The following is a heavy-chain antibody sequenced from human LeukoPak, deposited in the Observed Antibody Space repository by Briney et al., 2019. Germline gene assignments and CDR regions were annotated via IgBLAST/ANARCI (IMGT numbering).Heavy chain of an antibody. CDR2: INHSGST. D-gene: IGHD6-13*01. CDR1: GGSFSGYY. CDR3: ARYRIAAADAFDI. Sequence: SETLSLTCAVYGGSFSGYYWSWIRQPPGKGLEWIREINHSGSTNYNPSLKSRVTISVDTSKNQFSLKLSSVTTADTAVYYCARYRIAAADAFDIWGQGTMVTVSS. J-gene: IGHJ3*02. V-gene: IGHV4-34*01.